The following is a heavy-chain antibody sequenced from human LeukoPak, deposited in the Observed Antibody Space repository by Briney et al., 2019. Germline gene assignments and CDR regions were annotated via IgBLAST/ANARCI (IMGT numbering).Heavy chain of an antibody. V-gene: IGHV4-39*01. CDR3: ARHLKGYCSNGVCADAFDI. J-gene: IGHJ3*02. CDR2: IYYSGKT. CDR1: SGSISSSSSYY. Sequence: SETLSLTCTVSSGSISSSSSYYWGWIRQPPGKGLEWIESIYYSGKTYYNPSLKSRVTISVDTSKNQFSLKLSSVTAADTAVYYCARHLKGYCSNGVCADAFDIWGQGTMVTVSS. D-gene: IGHD2-8*01.